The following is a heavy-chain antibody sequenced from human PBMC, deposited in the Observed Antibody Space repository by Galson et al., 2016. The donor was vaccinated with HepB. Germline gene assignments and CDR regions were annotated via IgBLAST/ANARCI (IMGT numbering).Heavy chain of an antibody. CDR2: MYYSGST. CDR1: GGSIRTSY. J-gene: IGHJ4*01. Sequence: SETLSLTCTVSGGSIRTSYWNWIRQPPGKGLEWIGYMYYSGSTNYNPSLKSRVIMSVDPSKNQVSLNLTSVTAADTAIYYCATVWPYCGGDCYSSWGHGILVTVSS. V-gene: IGHV4-59*01. CDR3: ATVWPYCGGDCYSS. D-gene: IGHD2-21*02.